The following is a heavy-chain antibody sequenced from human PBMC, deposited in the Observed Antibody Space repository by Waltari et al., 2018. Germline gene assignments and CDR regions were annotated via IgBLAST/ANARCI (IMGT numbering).Heavy chain of an antibody. V-gene: IGHV1-69*02. CDR3: ARSGEMKGTVDY. CDR2: IIPFLGIA. CDR1: GGPFSTYT. Sequence: HVQLAQSGAEVKKPGSSVKCSCKASGGPFSTYTVTWVRQAPGQGLEWMGSIIPFLGIAKYAQSLQARLTITVDQSTNTGYMELNNLRPEDTGVYYCARSGEMKGTVDYWGQGTLVTVSS. J-gene: IGHJ4*02. D-gene: IGHD1-1*01.